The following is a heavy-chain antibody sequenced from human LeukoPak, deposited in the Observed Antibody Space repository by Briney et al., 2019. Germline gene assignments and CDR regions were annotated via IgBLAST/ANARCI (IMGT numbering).Heavy chain of an antibody. J-gene: IGHJ4*02. CDR3: ARTYSSTRGWIDY. D-gene: IGHD6-13*01. Sequence: GESLQISCKGSGYSFTSYRIGWVRQMPGKGLEWMGIIYPGDSDTRYSPSFQGQVTISADKSISTAYLQWSSLKASDTAMYYCARTYSSTRGWIDYWGQGTLVTVSS. V-gene: IGHV5-51*01. CDR2: IYPGDSDT. CDR1: GYSFTSYR.